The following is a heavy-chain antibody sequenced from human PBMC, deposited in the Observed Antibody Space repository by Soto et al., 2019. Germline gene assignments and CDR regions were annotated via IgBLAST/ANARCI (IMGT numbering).Heavy chain of an antibody. CDR1: GGSISSSSYY. CDR2: IYYSGST. J-gene: IGHJ5*02. V-gene: IGHV4-39*01. Sequence: PSETLSLTCTVSGGSISSSSYYWGWIRQPPGKGLEWIGSIYYSGSTYYNPSLKSRVTISVDTSKNQFSLKLSSVTAADTAVYYCARPTRSGSYRGWFDPWGQGTLVTVSS. D-gene: IGHD3-10*01. CDR3: ARPTRSGSYRGWFDP.